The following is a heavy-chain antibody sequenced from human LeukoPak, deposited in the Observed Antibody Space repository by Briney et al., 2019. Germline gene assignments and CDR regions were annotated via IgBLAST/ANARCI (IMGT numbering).Heavy chain of an antibody. CDR3: ARQSHQYYYDSSGYFDY. CDR2: IYPGDSDT. V-gene: IGHV5-51*01. J-gene: IGHJ4*02. D-gene: IGHD3-22*01. Sequence: GESLKISCKGSGYSFTSYWIGWVRQLPGKGLGWMGIIYPGDSDTRYSPSFQGQVTISADKSISTAYLQWSSLKASDTAMYYCARQSHQYYYDSSGYFDYWGQGTLVTVSS. CDR1: GYSFTSYW.